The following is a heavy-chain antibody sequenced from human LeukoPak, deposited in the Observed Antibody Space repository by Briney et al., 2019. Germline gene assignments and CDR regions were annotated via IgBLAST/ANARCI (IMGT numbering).Heavy chain of an antibody. CDR1: GFSLSTSGAP. D-gene: IGHD5-18*01. CDR2: LYWDDDK. V-gene: IGHV2-5*02. Sequence: SGPTLVKPTQTLTLTWTFSGFSLSTSGAPVEWIRQPPGKALEWLALLYWDDDKRYSPSLKSRLTITKDTSKNQVVLTMTNMDPVDTATYYCAHTTQLQLWSTGVRFDPWGQGTLVTVSS. CDR3: AHTTQLQLWSTGVRFDP. J-gene: IGHJ5*02.